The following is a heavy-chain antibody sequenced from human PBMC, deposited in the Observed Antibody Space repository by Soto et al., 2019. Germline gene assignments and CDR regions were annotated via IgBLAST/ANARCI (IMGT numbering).Heavy chain of an antibody. CDR2: INSKTNGGTI. D-gene: IGHD3-22*01. CDR1: GLTFANAQ. J-gene: IGHJ6*01. V-gene: IGHV3-15*07. CDR3: ITIHYSSVNCFPHRRSFDIGSAGM. Sequence: GGYLRISCAAYGLTFANAQMHWVRQAPGKGLEWLGLINSKTNGGTIGYAAPVKGRFTISRDDSKNTLYLEMNSLETEDTAIYFYITIHYSSVNCFPHRRSFDIGSAGM.